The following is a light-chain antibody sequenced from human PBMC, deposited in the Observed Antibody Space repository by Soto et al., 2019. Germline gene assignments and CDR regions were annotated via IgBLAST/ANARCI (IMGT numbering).Light chain of an antibody. J-gene: IGKJ2*01. CDR3: QQYGGSPLYT. CDR1: QSVTSNY. V-gene: IGKV3-20*01. Sequence: EIVLTQSPGTLSLSPGERATLSCRASQSVTSNYLVWYQQKPGQAPRLLIYGPSTRATGIPDRFSGSGSGTDFTLTISRLEPEDFAVYYCQQYGGSPLYTFGQGTKLEI. CDR2: GPS.